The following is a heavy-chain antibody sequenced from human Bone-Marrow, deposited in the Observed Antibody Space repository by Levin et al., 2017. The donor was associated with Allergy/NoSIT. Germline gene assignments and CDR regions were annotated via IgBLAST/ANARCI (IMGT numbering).Heavy chain of an antibody. D-gene: IGHD3-3*01. V-gene: IGHV3-23*01. CDR1: GFTFSSHA. Sequence: SGGSLRLSCAASGFTFSSHAMTWVRQAPGKGLEWVSAISGSGGSTWYADSVKGRFTISRDNSKNTLYLQMRSLRAEDTAVYYCAKGVIIYYYYGLDVWGEGTTVTVSS. J-gene: IGHJ6*04. CDR2: ISGSGGST. CDR3: AKGVIIYYYYGLDV.